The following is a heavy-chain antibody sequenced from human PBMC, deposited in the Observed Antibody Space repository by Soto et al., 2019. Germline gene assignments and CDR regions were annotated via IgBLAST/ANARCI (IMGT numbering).Heavy chain of an antibody. V-gene: IGHV3-23*01. J-gene: IGHJ3*02. CDR1: GFTFSSYA. CDR3: AKPLPITMVRGAAFDI. CDR2: ISGSGGST. Sequence: GGSLRLSCAASGFTFSSYAMSWVRQAPRKGLEWVSAISGSGGSTYYADSVKGRFTISRDNSKNTLYLQMNSLRAEDTAVYYCAKPLPITMVRGAAFDIWGQGTMVTVSS. D-gene: IGHD3-10*01.